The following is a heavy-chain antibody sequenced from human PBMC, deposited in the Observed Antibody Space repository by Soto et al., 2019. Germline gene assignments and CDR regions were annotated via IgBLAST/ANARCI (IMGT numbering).Heavy chain of an antibody. Sequence: PSETLSLTCTVSGGSISSYYWSWIRQPPGKGLEWIGYIYYSGSTNYNPSLKSRVTISVDTSKNQFSLKLSSVTAADTVVYYCARVSGDGSGGYYYFDYWGQGTLVTVSS. CDR3: ARVSGDGSGGYYYFDY. J-gene: IGHJ4*02. V-gene: IGHV4-59*01. D-gene: IGHD3-22*01. CDR2: IYYSGST. CDR1: GGSISSYY.